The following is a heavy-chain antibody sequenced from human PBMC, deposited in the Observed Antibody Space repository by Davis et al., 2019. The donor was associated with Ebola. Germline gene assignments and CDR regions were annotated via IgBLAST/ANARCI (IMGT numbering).Heavy chain of an antibody. Sequence: SETLSLTCAVYGGSFSGYYWSWIRQPPGKGLEWIGEINHGGRINYNPSLRSRVTISVDTSKNQFSLKLSSVTAADTAVYYCARGLITFGGAYYFDYWGQGTLVTVSS. V-gene: IGHV4-34*01. CDR2: INHGGRI. J-gene: IGHJ4*02. D-gene: IGHD3-16*01. CDR3: ARGLITFGGAYYFDY. CDR1: GGSFSGYY.